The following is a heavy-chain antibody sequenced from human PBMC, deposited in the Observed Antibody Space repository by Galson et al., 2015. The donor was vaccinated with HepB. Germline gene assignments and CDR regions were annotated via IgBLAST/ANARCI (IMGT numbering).Heavy chain of an antibody. Sequence: CAISGDSVSSNSAAWNRIRQSPSRGLEWLGRTYYRSKWYNDYAVSVKSRITINPDTSKNQFSLQLNSVTPEDTAVYYCARHNWGSDYYGMDVWGQGTTVTVSS. J-gene: IGHJ6*02. CDR1: GDSVSSNSAA. CDR2: TYYRSKWYN. V-gene: IGHV6-1*01. CDR3: ARHNWGSDYYGMDV. D-gene: IGHD7-27*01.